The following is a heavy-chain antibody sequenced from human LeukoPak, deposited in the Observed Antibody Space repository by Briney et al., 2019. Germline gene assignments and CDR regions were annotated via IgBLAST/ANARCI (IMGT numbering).Heavy chain of an antibody. D-gene: IGHD2-8*02. CDR1: GDSISNSNYY. Sequence: SKTLSLTCTVSGDSISNSNYYWGWIRQPPGKGLEWIGTIYYSGTTYYNPSLKSRVAISVDTSRNQFSLRLNSITAADTAVYYCASRYSTGLHFDFWGQGTLVPVSS. V-gene: IGHV4-39*07. CDR2: IYYSGTT. J-gene: IGHJ4*02. CDR3: ASRYSTGLHFDF.